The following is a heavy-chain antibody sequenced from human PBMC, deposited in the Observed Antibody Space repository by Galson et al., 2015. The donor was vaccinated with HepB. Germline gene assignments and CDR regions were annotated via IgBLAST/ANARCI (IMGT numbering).Heavy chain of an antibody. V-gene: IGHV3-7*01. CDR3: VRDTFPTADYGGGSVWYDAIDI. Sequence: SLRLSCAASGFTFRSYWMTWVRQAPGKGLEWVANINEDGSEKNYGGSVKGRFTTSRDNAKSSLYLQMNTLTVEDTAAYYCVRDTFPTADYGGGSVWYDAIDIWGQGTMVTVSS. J-gene: IGHJ3*02. CDR1: GFTFRSYW. CDR2: INEDGSEK. D-gene: IGHD4-23*01.